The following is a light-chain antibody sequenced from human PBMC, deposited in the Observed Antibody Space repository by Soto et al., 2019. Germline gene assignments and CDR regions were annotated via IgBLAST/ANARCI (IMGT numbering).Light chain of an antibody. Sequence: IMMIHSPATLSVSTGERVTLSFRASQSVRSNLAWYQQKPGQAPRLLIYGASTRATGLPARFSGSGSGTDFTLTISRLEPDDFAVYYCQHYGSSRTFGQGTKVDIK. CDR3: QHYGSSRT. J-gene: IGKJ1*01. V-gene: IGKV3D-15*02. CDR1: QSVRSN. CDR2: GAS.